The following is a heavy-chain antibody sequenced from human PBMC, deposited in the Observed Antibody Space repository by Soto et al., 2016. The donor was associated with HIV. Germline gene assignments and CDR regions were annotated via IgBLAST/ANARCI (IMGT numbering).Heavy chain of an antibody. CDR3: ARGPMVRGVPTYFDY. CDR2: IYSGGST. D-gene: IGHD3-10*01. V-gene: IGHV3-66*01. CDR1: GFTVSSNY. J-gene: IGHJ4*02. Sequence: EVQLVESGGGLVQPGGSLRLSCAASGFTVSSNYMSWVRQAPGKGLEWVSVIYSGGSTYYADSVKGRFTISRDNSKNTLYLQMNSQRAEDTAVYYCARGPMVRGVPTYFDYWGQGTLVTVSS.